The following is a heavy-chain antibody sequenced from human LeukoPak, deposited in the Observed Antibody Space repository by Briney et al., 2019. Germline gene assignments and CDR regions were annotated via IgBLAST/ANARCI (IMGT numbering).Heavy chain of an antibody. CDR3: ARSLPAAIFSLDY. J-gene: IGHJ4*02. CDR2: IYYSGNT. Sequence: SETLSLTCTASGGSISRYYWSWIRQPPGKGLEWIGYIYYSGNTNYNPSLKTRVTISVDTSKNQFSLKLTSVTAADAAVYYCARSLPAAIFSLDYWGQGTLVTVSS. CDR1: GGSISRYY. V-gene: IGHV4-59*01. D-gene: IGHD2-2*02.